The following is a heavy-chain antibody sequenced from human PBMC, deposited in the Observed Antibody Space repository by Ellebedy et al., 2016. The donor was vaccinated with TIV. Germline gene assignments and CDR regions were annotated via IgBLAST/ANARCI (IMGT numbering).Heavy chain of an antibody. Sequence: GESLKISCAVSGFSFSANYMSWVRQPPGKGLEWVSIIYSSGNTYYPDSVKGRFTISRDTSKNTVSLQLNSLRAEDPAVYYCSRVDLGLAFHSWGRGTLVTVSS. D-gene: IGHD3/OR15-3a*01. CDR2: IYSSGNT. V-gene: IGHV3-53*01. J-gene: IGHJ4*02. CDR1: GFSFSANY. CDR3: SRVDLGLAFHS.